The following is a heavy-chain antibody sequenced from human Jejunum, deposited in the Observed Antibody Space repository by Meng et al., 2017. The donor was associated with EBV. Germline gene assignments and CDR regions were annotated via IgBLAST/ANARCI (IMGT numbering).Heavy chain of an antibody. Sequence: QVELQQWGAGLRQPAETRSLTCAVYGGSGRSHYWSWIRRTEGKGLEWIGEIQPSGIAKYSPSLRSRVTISVETSKNEFALKLSSGTAADTAVYYCSRGSDRAKAGIAWGQGTLVTVSS. D-gene: IGHD6-19*01. CDR1: GGSGRSHY. CDR3: SRGSDRAKAGIA. J-gene: IGHJ4*02. CDR2: IQPSGIA. V-gene: IGHV4-34*01.